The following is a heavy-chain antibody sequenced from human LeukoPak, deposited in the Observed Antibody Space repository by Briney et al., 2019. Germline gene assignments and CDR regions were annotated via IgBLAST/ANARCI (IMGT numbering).Heavy chain of an antibody. Sequence: PGGSLRLSCAASGFTFSDYYMSWIRQAPGKGLEWVSYISSSGSTIYYADSVKGRFTISRDNAKNSLYLQMNSLRAEDTAVYYCAGAPRVYSYGSSDYWGQGTLVTVSS. CDR2: ISSSGSTI. CDR3: AGAPRVYSYGSSDY. D-gene: IGHD5-18*01. J-gene: IGHJ4*02. V-gene: IGHV3-11*04. CDR1: GFTFSDYY.